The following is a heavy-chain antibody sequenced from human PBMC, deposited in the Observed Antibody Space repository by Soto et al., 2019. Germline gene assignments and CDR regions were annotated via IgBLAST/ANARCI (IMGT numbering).Heavy chain of an antibody. Sequence: LSLTCAISGDSVSSNSAAWSWIRQSPSRGLEWLGRTYYRSKWYNDYAVSVKSRITINPDTSKNQFSLQLNSVTPEDTAVYYCARVYYDFWSGYEDYYGMDVWGQGTTVTVSS. CDR2: TYYRSKWYN. V-gene: IGHV6-1*01. D-gene: IGHD3-3*01. J-gene: IGHJ6*02. CDR3: ARVYYDFWSGYEDYYGMDV. CDR1: GDSVSSNSAA.